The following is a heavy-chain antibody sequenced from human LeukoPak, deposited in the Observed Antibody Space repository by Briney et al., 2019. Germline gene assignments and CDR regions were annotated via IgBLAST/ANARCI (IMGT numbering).Heavy chain of an antibody. CDR2: IWYDGSNK. D-gene: IGHD6-6*01. V-gene: IGHV3-33*01. J-gene: IGHJ4*02. Sequence: GGSLRFSCAASGFTFSSYGMHWVRQAPGKGLEWVAVIWYDGSNKYYADSVKGRFTISRDNSKNTLYLQMNSLRAEDTAVYYCARGGAGSSSSGHFDYWGQGTLVTVSS. CDR3: ARGGAGSSSSGHFDY. CDR1: GFTFSSYG.